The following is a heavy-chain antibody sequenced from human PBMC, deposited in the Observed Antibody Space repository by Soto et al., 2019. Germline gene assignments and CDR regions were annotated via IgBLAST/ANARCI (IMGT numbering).Heavy chain of an antibody. CDR3: ARYISSGWYFEY. V-gene: IGHV4-4*02. CDR2: SYHSGST. Sequence: QVQLQESGPGLVKPSGTLSLTCAVSSGSISSSNWCRWVRQPPGKGLEWIGESYHSGSTNYNPSLKIRVTISVDKSNTQFSQKLSSVTAADTAVYYCARYISSGWYFEYWGRGTLVTVSS. D-gene: IGHD6-19*01. CDR1: SGSISSSNW. J-gene: IGHJ4*02.